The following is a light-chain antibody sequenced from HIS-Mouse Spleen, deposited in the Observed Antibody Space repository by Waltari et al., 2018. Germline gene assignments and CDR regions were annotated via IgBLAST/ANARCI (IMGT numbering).Light chain of an antibody. CDR3: QQYYSTLGT. J-gene: IGKJ1*01. CDR2: WAS. Sequence: DIVMTQSPDSLAVSLCERATINSKSSQSVLYSSNNKNYLAWYQQKPGQPPKLLIYWASTRESGVPDRFSGSGSGTDFTLTISSLQAEDVAVYYCQQYYSTLGTFGQGTKVEIK. V-gene: IGKV4-1*01. CDR1: QSVLYSSNNKNY.